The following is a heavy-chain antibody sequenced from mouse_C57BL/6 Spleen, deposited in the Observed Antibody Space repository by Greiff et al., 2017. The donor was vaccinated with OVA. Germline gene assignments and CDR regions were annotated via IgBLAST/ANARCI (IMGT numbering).Heavy chain of an antibody. D-gene: IGHD1-1*01. CDR1: GYTFTTYP. J-gene: IGHJ1*03. Sequence: QVQLQQSGAELVKPGASVKMSCKASGYTFTTYPIEWMKQNHGKSLEWIGNFHPYNDDTKYNEKFKGKATLTVEKSSSTVYLELSRLTSDDSAVYYCARSPFGTTVVAHWYFGVWGTGTTVTVSS. CDR3: ARSPFGTTVVAHWYFGV. CDR2: FHPYNDDT. V-gene: IGHV1-47*01.